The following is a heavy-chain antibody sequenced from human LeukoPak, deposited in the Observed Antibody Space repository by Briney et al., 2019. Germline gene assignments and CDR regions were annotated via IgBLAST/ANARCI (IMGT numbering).Heavy chain of an antibody. J-gene: IGHJ1*01. CDR1: GFSLSTSGVG. V-gene: IGHV2-5*02. Sequence: SGPTLVKPTQTLTLTCTFSGFSLSTSGVGVGWIRQPPGKALEWLALIYWDDDKRYSPSLKSRLTITKDTSKNQVVLTMTNMDPVDTATYYCAHRPGSSWPDAEYFQHWGQGTLVTVSS. CDR3: AHRPGSSWPDAEYFQH. CDR2: IYWDDDK. D-gene: IGHD6-13*01.